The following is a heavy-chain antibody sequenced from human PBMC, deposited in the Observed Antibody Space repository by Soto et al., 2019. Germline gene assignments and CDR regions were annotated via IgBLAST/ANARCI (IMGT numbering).Heavy chain of an antibody. CDR1: GGTVSSYA. Sequence: QVQLVQSGAEVKKPGSSVKVSCKASGGTVSSYAISWVRQAPGQGLEWLGGIIPIFDTPIYAQKFRGRVTITADESTSTAYMELSSLRSEDTAVYYCARGGYCSGGRCYSGGDADSPYYYGMDVWGQGTTVTVSS. CDR3: ARGGYCSGGRCYSGGDADSPYYYGMDV. D-gene: IGHD2-15*01. CDR2: IIPIFDTP. J-gene: IGHJ6*02. V-gene: IGHV1-69*12.